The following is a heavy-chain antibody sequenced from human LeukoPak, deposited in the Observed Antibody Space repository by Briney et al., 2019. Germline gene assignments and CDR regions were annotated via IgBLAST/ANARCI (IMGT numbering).Heavy chain of an antibody. D-gene: IGHD2-15*01. J-gene: IGHJ4*02. V-gene: IGHV3-30-3*01. CDR3: ARDQSSGGRWLDY. CDR2: ISYDGSKT. Sequence: PGGSLRLSCAVSGFTFSSFAVHWVHQAPGKGLEWVAVISYDGSKTYYADSVKGRFTISRDNSKNTVYLQMNSLGTEDTAMYYCARDQSSGGRWLDYWGRGTLVTVSS. CDR1: GFTFSSFA.